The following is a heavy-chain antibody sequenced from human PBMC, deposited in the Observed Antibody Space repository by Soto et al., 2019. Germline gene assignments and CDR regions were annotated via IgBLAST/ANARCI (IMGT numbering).Heavy chain of an antibody. CDR3: ARTLVPAPHIGYFDY. D-gene: IGHD6-6*01. J-gene: IGHJ4*02. CDR1: GFTFSDYY. V-gene: IGHV3-11*01. Sequence: PGGSLRLSCAASGFTFSDYYMSWIRQAPGKGLEWVSYISSSGSTIYYADSVKGRFTISRDNAKNSLYLQMNSLRAEDTAVYYCARTLVPAPHIGYFDYWGQGTLVTSPQ. CDR2: ISSSGSTI.